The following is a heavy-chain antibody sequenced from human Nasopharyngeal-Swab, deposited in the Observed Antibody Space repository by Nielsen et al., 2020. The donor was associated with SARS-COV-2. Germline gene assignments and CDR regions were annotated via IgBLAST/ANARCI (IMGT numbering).Heavy chain of an antibody. J-gene: IGHJ6*03. CDR1: GFTFSSYS. Sequence: GESLKISCAASGFTFSSYSMNWVRQAPGKGLEWVSYISSSSSTIYYADSVKGRFTISRDNAKNSLYLQMNSLRAEDTAVYYCARGYSGYDFRYYYYYYMDVWGKGTTVTVSS. CDR2: ISSSSSTI. V-gene: IGHV3-48*04. CDR3: ARGYSGYDFRYYYYYYMDV. D-gene: IGHD5-12*01.